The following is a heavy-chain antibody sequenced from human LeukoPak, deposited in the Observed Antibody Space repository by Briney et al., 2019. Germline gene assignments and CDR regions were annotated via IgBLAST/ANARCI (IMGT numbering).Heavy chain of an antibody. J-gene: IGHJ4*02. CDR3: ARAPMGTAALY. V-gene: IGHV1-8*02. Sequence: ASVKVSCKASGDTFSSYAINWVRQAPGQGLEWMGWVNPVTGDAGSAQKFQGRVTLTRDTSISTAYMELSSLTSDDTAFYYCARAPMGTAALYWGQGTLVTVSS. CDR1: GDTFSSYA. D-gene: IGHD2-2*01. CDR2: VNPVTGDA.